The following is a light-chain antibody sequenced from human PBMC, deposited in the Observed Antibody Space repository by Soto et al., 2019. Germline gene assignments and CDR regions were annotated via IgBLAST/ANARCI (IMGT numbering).Light chain of an antibody. CDR3: SSYAGSNAWV. CDR1: SSDVGGYNY. J-gene: IGLJ3*02. CDR2: EVS. Sequence: QSVLTQPPSASGSPGQSVTISCTGTSSDVGGYNYVSWYQQHPGKAPKLMIYEVSKRPSGVPDRFSGSKSGNTASLTVSGLQAEDEADYYCSSYAGSNAWVFGGGTKHTVL. V-gene: IGLV2-8*01.